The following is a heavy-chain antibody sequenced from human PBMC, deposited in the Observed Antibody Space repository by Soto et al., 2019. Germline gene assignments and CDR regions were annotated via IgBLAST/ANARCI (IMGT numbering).Heavy chain of an antibody. CDR1: GFTFSNAW. V-gene: IGHV3-15*01. D-gene: IGHD3-16*02. CDR2: IKSKTDGGTT. J-gene: IGHJ3*02. CDR3: TTPNTYYNYFWGSYRYTEAHGARPASDAFDI. Sequence: SLRLSCAASGFTFSNAWMSWVRQAPGKGLEWVGRIKSKTDGGTTDYAAPVKGRFTISRDDSKNTLYLQMNSLKTEDTTVYYCTTPNTYYNYFWGSYRYTEAHGARPASDAFDIWGQGIMVTVSS.